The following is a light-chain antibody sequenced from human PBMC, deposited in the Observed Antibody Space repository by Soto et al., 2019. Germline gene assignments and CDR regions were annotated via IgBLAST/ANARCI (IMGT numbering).Light chain of an antibody. CDR2: AAS. V-gene: IGKV1-39*01. CDR3: QQTYPTLSIT. Sequence: DIQMTQSPSSLSGSVGDRVTITCRASENISRHLNWYQQKPGKAPKLLIYAASSLQNGVPSRFRGGGSGTDFTLTISNLQPEDFATYYCQQTYPTLSITFGQGTRLESK. CDR1: ENISRH. J-gene: IGKJ5*01.